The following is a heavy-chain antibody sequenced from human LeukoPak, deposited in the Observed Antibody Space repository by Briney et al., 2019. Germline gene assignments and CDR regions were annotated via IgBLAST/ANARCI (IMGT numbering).Heavy chain of an antibody. D-gene: IGHD6-19*01. V-gene: IGHV3-23*01. CDR3: AKDKGYSSGWYKDY. CDR1: GFTFSSYA. Sequence: PGGSLRLSCAASGFTFSSYAMSWVRQAPGKGLEWVSAISGSGGSTYYADSVKGRFTISRDNSKNTLYLQMNSLRAEDTAVYYWAKDKGYSSGWYKDYWGQGTLVTVSS. J-gene: IGHJ4*02. CDR2: ISGSGGST.